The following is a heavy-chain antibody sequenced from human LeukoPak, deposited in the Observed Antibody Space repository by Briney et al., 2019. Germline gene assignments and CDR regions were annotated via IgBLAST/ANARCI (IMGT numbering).Heavy chain of an antibody. CDR2: IYYSGST. V-gene: IGHV4-59*08. Sequence: SETLSLTCTVSGGSISSYYWSWIRQPPGKGLEWIGYIYYSGSTNYNPSLKSRVTISVDTSKNQYSLELSSVTAADTAVYYCARQDGAGGYYGMDVWGQGTTVTVSS. CDR3: ARQDGAGGYYGMDV. J-gene: IGHJ6*02. D-gene: IGHD3-10*01. CDR1: GGSISSYY.